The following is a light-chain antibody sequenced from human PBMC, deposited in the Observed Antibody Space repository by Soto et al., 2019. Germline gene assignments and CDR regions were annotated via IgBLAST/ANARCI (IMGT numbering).Light chain of an antibody. J-gene: IGLJ2*01. V-gene: IGLV2-8*01. CDR1: SSDVGGYNY. CDR2: EVS. CDR3: SSYAGSNNLL. Sequence: QSALTQPPSASGSPGQSVTISCTGTSSDVGGYNYVSWYQQHPGKAPKLMIYEVSKRPSGVPDRFSGSQSGNTASLTVSGLQAEDEADYYCSSYAGSNNLLFGGGTQLTVL.